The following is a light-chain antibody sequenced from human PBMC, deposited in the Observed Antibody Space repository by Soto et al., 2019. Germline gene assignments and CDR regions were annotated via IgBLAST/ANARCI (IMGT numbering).Light chain of an antibody. J-gene: IGKJ1*01. CDR3: QQYNSYSLT. CDR2: KAS. Sequence: IQMTQSPSTLSASVVEIVTVTSLARQSITTWLAWYQQKPGKAPKLLIYKASSLESGVPSRFSGSGSGTEFTLTISSLQPDDFATYYCQQYNSYSLTFGQGTKVDIK. V-gene: IGKV1-5*03. CDR1: QSITTW.